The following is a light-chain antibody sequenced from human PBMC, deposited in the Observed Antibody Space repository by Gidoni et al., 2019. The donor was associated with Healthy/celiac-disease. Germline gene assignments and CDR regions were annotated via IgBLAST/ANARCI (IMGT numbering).Light chain of an antibody. J-gene: IGKJ2*01. Sequence: IALKQSPGTLSLSPGERATLSCRASQSVSSSYLAWYQQKPGQAPRLLIYGASSRATGIPDRFSGSGSGTDFTLTISRLEPEDFAVYYCQQYGSSPSTFXQXTKLEIK. CDR1: QSVSSSY. V-gene: IGKV3-20*01. CDR2: GAS. CDR3: QQYGSSPST.